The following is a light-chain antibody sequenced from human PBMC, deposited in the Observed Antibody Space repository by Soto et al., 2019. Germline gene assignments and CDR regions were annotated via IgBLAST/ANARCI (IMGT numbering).Light chain of an antibody. J-gene: IGLJ2*01. Sequence: QSVLTRPPSASGTPGQRVTISCSGSSSNIGSKTVNWYQQVPGTAPKVLIYSNNQRPSGVPDRFSGSKSGTSASLAISGLQSEDEADYYCAAWDDSLNGVVFGGGTKLTVL. CDR3: AAWDDSLNGVV. CDR2: SNN. CDR1: SSNIGSKT. V-gene: IGLV1-44*01.